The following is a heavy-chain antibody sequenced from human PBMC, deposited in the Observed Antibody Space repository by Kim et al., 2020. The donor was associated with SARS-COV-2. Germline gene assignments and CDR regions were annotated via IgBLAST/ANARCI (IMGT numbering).Heavy chain of an antibody. J-gene: IGHJ4*02. CDR3: ARVPRWELPDY. D-gene: IGHD1-26*01. V-gene: IGHV4-59*01. CDR2: IYYSGST. Sequence: SETLSLTCTVSGGSISSYYWSWIRQPPGKGLEWIGYIYYSGSTNYNPSLKSRVTISVDTSKNQFSLKLSSVTAADTAVYYCARVPRWELPDYWGQGTLVTVSS. CDR1: GGSISSYY.